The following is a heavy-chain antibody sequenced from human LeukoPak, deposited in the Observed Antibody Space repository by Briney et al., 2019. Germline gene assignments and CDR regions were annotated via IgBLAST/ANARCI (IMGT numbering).Heavy chain of an antibody. J-gene: IGHJ4*02. Sequence: PGGSLRLSCAASGFTFSSYAMSWVRQAPGKGLEWVSAISGSGGSTYYADSVKGRFTISRDNSKNTLYLQMNSLRAEDTAVHYCAKSSLVVVTAGDYWGQGTLVTVSS. CDR1: GFTFSSYA. D-gene: IGHD2-21*02. CDR3: AKSSLVVVTAGDY. CDR2: ISGSGGST. V-gene: IGHV3-23*01.